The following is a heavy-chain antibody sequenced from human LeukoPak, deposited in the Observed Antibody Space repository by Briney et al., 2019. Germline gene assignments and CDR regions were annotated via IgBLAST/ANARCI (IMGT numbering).Heavy chain of an antibody. V-gene: IGHV3-21*01. Sequence: GGSLRLSCAASGFTFSSYSMNWVRQAPGKGLEWVSSISSSSSYIYYADSVKGRFTISRDNAKNSLYLQMNSLRAEDTAVYYCARDYRTDSSGWYWNDYWGREPWSPSPQ. CDR1: GFTFSSYS. CDR2: ISSSSSYI. J-gene: IGHJ4*02. D-gene: IGHD6-19*01. CDR3: ARDYRTDSSGWYWNDY.